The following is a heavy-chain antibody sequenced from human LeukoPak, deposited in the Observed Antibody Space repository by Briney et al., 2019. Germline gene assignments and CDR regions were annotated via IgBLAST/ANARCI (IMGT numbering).Heavy chain of an antibody. CDR1: GFTVSSNY. CDR2: IYSGGST. Sequence: GGSLRLSCAASGFTVSSNYMSWVRQAPGGGLEWVSVIYSGGSTYYADSVKGRFTISRDNSKNTLYLQMNSLRAEDTAVYYCARGRVVVAAYYFDYWGQGTLVTVSS. V-gene: IGHV3-66*02. J-gene: IGHJ4*02. CDR3: ARGRVVVAAYYFDY. D-gene: IGHD2-15*01.